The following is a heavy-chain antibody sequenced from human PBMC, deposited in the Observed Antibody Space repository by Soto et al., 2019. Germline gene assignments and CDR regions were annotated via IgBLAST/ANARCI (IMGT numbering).Heavy chain of an antibody. D-gene: IGHD2-21*02. Sequence: QITLKESGPTLVKPTQTLTLTCTFPGFSFSSIGEGVGWIRQPPGKALEWLALIYWDDDKRYSPSLKSRLTITKDTFKNQVVLTMTNMDPVDTATYYCVQSRCGGDCLQSYSSHSFYGLDVWCQGTTVTVSS. V-gene: IGHV2-5*02. CDR1: GFSFSSIGEG. CDR2: IYWDDDK. CDR3: VQSRCGGDCLQSYSSHSFYGLDV. J-gene: IGHJ6*02.